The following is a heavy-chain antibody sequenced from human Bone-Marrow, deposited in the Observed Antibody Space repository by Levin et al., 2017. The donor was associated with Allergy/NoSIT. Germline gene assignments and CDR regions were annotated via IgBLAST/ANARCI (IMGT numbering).Heavy chain of an antibody. CDR1: GYNFTSND. Sequence: ASVKVSCKASGYNFTSNDINWVRQATGQGLEWMGWMNPKSGDSGYAQKFQGRLTMTRNKSMRTAYMELISLRSEDTAVYYCARGRTYGGNDMDVWGQGTAVIVSS. J-gene: IGHJ6*02. CDR2: MNPKSGDS. CDR3: ARGRTYGGNDMDV. D-gene: IGHD1-7*01. V-gene: IGHV1-8*01.